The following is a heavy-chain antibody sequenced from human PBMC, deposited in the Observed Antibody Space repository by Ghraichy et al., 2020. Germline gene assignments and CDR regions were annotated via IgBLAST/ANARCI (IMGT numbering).Heavy chain of an antibody. Sequence: SLNITCTVSGGSISSGGYYWSWIRQHPGKGLEWIGYIYYSGSTYYNPSLKSRVTISVDTSKNQFSLKLSSVTAADTAVYYCSRGAYCGGDCSFAHPIQAQYYYYGMDVWGQGTTVTVSS. CDR3: SRGAYCGGDCSFAHPIQAQYYYYGMDV. D-gene: IGHD2-21*02. J-gene: IGHJ6*02. CDR2: IYYSGST. CDR1: GGSISSGGYY. V-gene: IGHV4-31*03.